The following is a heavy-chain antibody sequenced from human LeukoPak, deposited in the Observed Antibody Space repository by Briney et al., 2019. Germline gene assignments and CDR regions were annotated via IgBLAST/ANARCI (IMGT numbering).Heavy chain of an antibody. Sequence: GRSLRLSCAASGFTFNDYSMHCVRQAPGKGLWWVSRVSWVGDNTHYADSVKGGFTISRDNRKNCLYRQLTSLRTETTAFYYVAKDLGRLQFYFDYWGQGTLVTVSS. CDR2: VSWVGDNT. V-gene: IGHV3-43*01. CDR1: GFTFNDYS. CDR3: AKDLGRLQFYFDY. D-gene: IGHD5-24*01. J-gene: IGHJ4*02.